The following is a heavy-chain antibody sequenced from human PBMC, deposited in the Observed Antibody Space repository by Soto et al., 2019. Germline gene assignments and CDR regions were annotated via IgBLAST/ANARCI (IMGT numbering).Heavy chain of an antibody. CDR3: ARVLCKEITFCFDP. V-gene: IGHV3-74*01. Sequence: LRLSCAASGFTYSTYTMHWVRQAPGKGLVWVSRINSDGSSTSYADSVKGRFTISRDNAKNTLYLQMNSLRAEDTAVYYCARVLCKEITFCFDPWGQGTLVTVSS. J-gene: IGHJ5*02. CDR2: INSDGSST. D-gene: IGHD3-16*01. CDR1: GFTYSTYT.